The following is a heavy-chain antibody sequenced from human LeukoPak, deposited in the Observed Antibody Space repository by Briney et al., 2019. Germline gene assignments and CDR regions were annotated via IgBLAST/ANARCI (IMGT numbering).Heavy chain of an antibody. CDR1: GFTFSSYA. D-gene: IGHD3-9*01. CDR3: ARDESYYDILTGVGY. Sequence: GGSLRLSCAASGFTFSSYAMHWVRQAPGKGLEWVAVISYDGSNKYYADSVKGRFTISRDNSESTLYLQMNSLRAEDTAVYYCARDESYYDILTGVGYWGQGTLVTVSS. V-gene: IGHV3-30*04. CDR2: ISYDGSNK. J-gene: IGHJ4*02.